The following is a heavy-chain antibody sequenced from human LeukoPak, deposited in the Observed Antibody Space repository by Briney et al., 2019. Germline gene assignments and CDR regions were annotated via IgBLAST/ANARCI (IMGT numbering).Heavy chain of an antibody. CDR3: ATESPRRQSYYDPNWFDP. V-gene: IGHV1-24*01. CDR2: FDPEDGET. D-gene: IGHD3-22*01. Sequence: GASVKVSCKVSGYTLTELSMHWVRQAPGKGLEWMGGFDPEDGETIYAQKFQGRVTMTEDTSTDTAYMELSSLRSDDTAVYYCATESPRRQSYYDPNWFDPWGQGALVTVSS. J-gene: IGHJ5*02. CDR1: GYTLTELS.